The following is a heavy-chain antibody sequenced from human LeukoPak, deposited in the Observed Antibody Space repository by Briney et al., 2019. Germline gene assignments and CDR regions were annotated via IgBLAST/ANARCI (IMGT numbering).Heavy chain of an antibody. J-gene: IGHJ3*02. CDR3: ARELAGNDAFDI. V-gene: IGHV4-59*01. CDR1: GGSISSYY. Sequence: SETLSLTCTVSGGSISSYYWSWIRQPPGEGLEWIGYIYYSGSTNYNPSLKSRVTISVDTSKNQFSLKLSSVTAADTAVYYCARELAGNDAFDIWGQGTMVTVSS. D-gene: IGHD6-19*01. CDR2: IYYSGST.